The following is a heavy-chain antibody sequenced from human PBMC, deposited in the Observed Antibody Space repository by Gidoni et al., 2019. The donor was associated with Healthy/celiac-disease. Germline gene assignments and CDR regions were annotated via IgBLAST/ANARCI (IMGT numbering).Heavy chain of an antibody. V-gene: IGHV3-30*18. D-gene: IGHD2-2*02. CDR1: AFTFSSYG. CDR2: ISYDGSNK. J-gene: IGHJ6*02. CDR3: AKDHWDIVVVPAAINYYYYGMDV. Sequence: QVQLVESGGGVVQPGRSLRLSCAASAFTFSSYGMPWVGQAPGKGLEWVAVISYDGSNKYYADSVKGRFTISRDNSKNTLYLQMNSLRAEDTAVYYCAKDHWDIVVVPAAINYYYYGMDVWGQGTTVTISS.